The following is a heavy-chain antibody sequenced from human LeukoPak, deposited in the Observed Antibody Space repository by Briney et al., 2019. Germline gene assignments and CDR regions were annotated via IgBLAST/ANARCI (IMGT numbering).Heavy chain of an antibody. CDR3: ARDARHYDLLTGYQRGVFDP. Sequence: PGGSLRLSCAASGFSFSSYNMNWVRQAPGKVLEWVSSITTSSTYTFYADSVKGRFTISRDNAKNSLYLQMDSLRVEDTAVYYCARDARHYDLLTGYQRGVFDPWGQGTLVIVSP. J-gene: IGHJ5*02. D-gene: IGHD3/OR15-3a*01. V-gene: IGHV3-21*04. CDR1: GFSFSSYN. CDR2: ITTSSTYT.